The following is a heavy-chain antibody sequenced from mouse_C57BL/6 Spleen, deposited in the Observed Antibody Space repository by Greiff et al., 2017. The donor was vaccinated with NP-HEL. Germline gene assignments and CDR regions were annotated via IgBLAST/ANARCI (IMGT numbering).Heavy chain of an antibody. D-gene: IGHD1-1*01. Sequence: VQLQQSGPELVKPGASVKISCKASGYAFSSSWMNWVKQRPGKGLEWIGRIYPGDGDTNYNGKFKGKATLTADKSSSTAYMQLSSLTSEDSAVYFCARSPYYGSDFDVWGTGTTVTVSS. CDR2: IYPGDGDT. J-gene: IGHJ1*03. V-gene: IGHV1-82*01. CDR1: GYAFSSSW. CDR3: ARSPYYGSDFDV.